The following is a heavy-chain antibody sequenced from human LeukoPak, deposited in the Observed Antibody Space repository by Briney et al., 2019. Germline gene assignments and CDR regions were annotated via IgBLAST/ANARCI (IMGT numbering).Heavy chain of an antibody. CDR3: ARRLVSYFDY. CDR2: MDYSGST. D-gene: IGHD6-19*01. J-gene: IGHJ4*02. CDR1: GDSISSSSYY. Sequence: PSETLSLTCTVSGDSISSSSYYWGWIRQPPGEGLEWIGSMDYSGSTYYNPSLKSRVTISGDTSKNQFSLKLSSVTAADTAVYYCARRLVSYFDYWGQGTLVTVSS. V-gene: IGHV4-39*07.